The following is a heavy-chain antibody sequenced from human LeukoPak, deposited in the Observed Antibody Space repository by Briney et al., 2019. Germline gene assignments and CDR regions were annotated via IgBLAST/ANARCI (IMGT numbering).Heavy chain of an antibody. CDR2: INHSGST. Sequence: KTSETLSLTCAVYGGSFSGYYWSWIRQPPGKGLEWIGEINHSGSTNYNPSPKSRVTISVDTSKNQFSLKLSSVPAAETDVSYCARMVRGVRFYNWFDPWGQGTLVTVSS. CDR3: ARMVRGVRFYNWFDP. D-gene: IGHD3-10*01. V-gene: IGHV4-34*01. CDR1: GGSFSGYY. J-gene: IGHJ5*02.